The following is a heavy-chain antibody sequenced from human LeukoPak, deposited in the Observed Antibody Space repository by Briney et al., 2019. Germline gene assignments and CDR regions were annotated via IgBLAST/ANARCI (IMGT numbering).Heavy chain of an antibody. Sequence: ASVKVSCKASGGTFSSYAISWVRQAPGQGLEWMGGIIPIFGTANYAQKFQGRVTITADESTSTAYMELSSLRSEDTAVYYCARVMASNYDFWSGSVFDYWGQGTLVTVSS. D-gene: IGHD3-3*01. CDR1: GGTFSSYA. CDR2: IIPIFGTA. J-gene: IGHJ4*02. CDR3: ARVMASNYDFWSGSVFDY. V-gene: IGHV1-69*13.